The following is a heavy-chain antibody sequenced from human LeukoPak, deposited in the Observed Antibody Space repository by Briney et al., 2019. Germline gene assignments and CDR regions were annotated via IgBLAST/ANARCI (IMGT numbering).Heavy chain of an antibody. CDR3: ASPREMATIYDAFDV. V-gene: IGHV4-39*01. Sequence: SETLSLTCTVSGGSIRSSRYYWGWIRQPPGKGLEWIGTIYYNGDTYYNPSLKSRVTISVDTSKNQFSLKLNSVTAADMAVYYCASPREMATIYDAFDVWGQGTMVTVSS. CDR1: GGSIRSSRYY. D-gene: IGHD5-24*01. CDR2: IYYNGDT. J-gene: IGHJ3*01.